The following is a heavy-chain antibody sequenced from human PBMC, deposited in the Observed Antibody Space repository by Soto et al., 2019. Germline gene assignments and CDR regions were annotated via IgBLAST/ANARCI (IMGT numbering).Heavy chain of an antibody. J-gene: IGHJ6*02. CDR3: ARDVIASYGYGATRYNDFYYDLDD. CDR2: ISYYGTNE. Sequence: GGSLRLSCEASGFTFSGYGMHWVRQAPGKGLAWVAVISYYGTNEYYEDSVKGRFTISRDNSKNTLYLQMNSLRAEHTAVYYCARDVIASYGYGATRYNDFYYDLDDWGQGTTVTVSS. D-gene: IGHD5-18*01. V-gene: IGHV3-30*03. CDR1: GFTFSGYG.